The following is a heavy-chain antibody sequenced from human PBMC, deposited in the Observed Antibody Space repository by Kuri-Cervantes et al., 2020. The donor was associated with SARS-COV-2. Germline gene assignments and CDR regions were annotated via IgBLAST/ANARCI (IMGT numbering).Heavy chain of an antibody. Sequence: GESLKISCEASGVTGSNFEMNWVRQAPGKGLEWVSYISSSGSTIYYADSVKGRFTISRDNAKNSLYLQMNSLRAEDTAVYYCAREGTRGIVGPIDYWGQGTLVTVSS. V-gene: IGHV3-48*03. CDR2: ISSSGSTI. CDR1: GVTGSNFE. CDR3: AREGTRGIVGPIDY. J-gene: IGHJ4*02. D-gene: IGHD1-26*01.